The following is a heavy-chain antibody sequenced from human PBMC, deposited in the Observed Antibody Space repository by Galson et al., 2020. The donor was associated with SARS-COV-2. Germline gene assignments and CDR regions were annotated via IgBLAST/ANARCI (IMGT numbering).Heavy chain of an antibody. J-gene: IGHJ4*02. CDR2: ISSSGSTI. Sequence: NSGGSLRLSCAASGFTFSNYYMSWIRQAPGKGLEWVSYISSSGSTIYYADSVKGRFTISRDNAKNSLYLQMNSLRAEDTAVYYCARSVEKAAAVGYWGQGTLVTVSS. CDR1: GFTFSNYY. D-gene: IGHD6-13*01. V-gene: IGHV3-11*01. CDR3: ARSVEKAAAVGY.